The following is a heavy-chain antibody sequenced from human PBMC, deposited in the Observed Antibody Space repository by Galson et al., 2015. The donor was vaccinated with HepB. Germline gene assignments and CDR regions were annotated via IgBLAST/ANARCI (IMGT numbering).Heavy chain of an antibody. CDR1: GGSINSNTYY. J-gene: IGHJ4*02. D-gene: IGHD6-19*01. Sequence: TLSLTCTVSGGSINSNTYYWGWIRQPPERGLEWIGRISNSGNTYYSPSLKSRVAISIDSSKNPLSLNLTSVTAADTAFYFCARVMGIGVATITAFDNWGQGILVTVSS. CDR2: ISNSGNT. V-gene: IGHV4-39*02. CDR3: ARVMGIGVATITAFDN.